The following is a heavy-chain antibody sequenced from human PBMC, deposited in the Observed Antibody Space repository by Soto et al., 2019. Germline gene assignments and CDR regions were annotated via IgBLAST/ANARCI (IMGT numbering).Heavy chain of an antibody. V-gene: IGHV3-33*01. CDR3: ARGHYDSSGYYYH. J-gene: IGHJ4*02. CDR2: IWYDGSNK. D-gene: IGHD3-22*01. CDR1: GFTFSSYG. Sequence: QVQLVESGGGVVQPGRSLRLSCAASGFTFSSYGMHWVRQAPGKGLEWVAVIWYDGSNKYYADSVKGRFTISRDNSKNTLYLQMNSLRAEDTAVYYCARGHYDSSGYYYHWGQGTLVTVSS.